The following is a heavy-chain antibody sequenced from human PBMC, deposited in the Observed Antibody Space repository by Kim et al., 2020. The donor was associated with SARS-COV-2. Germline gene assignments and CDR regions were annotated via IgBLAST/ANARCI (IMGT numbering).Heavy chain of an antibody. V-gene: IGHV3-48*01. CDR1: GFTISSHN. Sequence: GGSLRLSCAASGFTISSHNMNWVRQAPGKGLEWVSYISGSSGNIYYADSVKGRFTISRDKAKNSLDLLMNSLRAEDTAVYYCARGDAGGARGLDYCGERVLVTVSS. CDR3: ARGDAGGARGLDY. D-gene: IGHD2-15*01. J-gene: IGHJ4*02. CDR2: ISGSSGNI.